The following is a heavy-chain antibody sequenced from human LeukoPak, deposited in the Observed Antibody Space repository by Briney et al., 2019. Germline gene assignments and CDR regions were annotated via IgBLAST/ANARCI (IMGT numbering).Heavy chain of an antibody. J-gene: IGHJ4*02. CDR3: ARGGSTYYYDSSGYI. Sequence: TGGSLRLSCAASGCTFSSYEMNWVRQAPGKGLEWVSYISSSGSTIYYADSVKGRFTISRDNAKNSLYLQMNSLRAEDTAVYYCARGGSTYYYDSSGYIWGQGTLVTVSS. CDR1: GCTFSSYE. CDR2: ISSSGSTI. V-gene: IGHV3-48*03. D-gene: IGHD3-22*01.